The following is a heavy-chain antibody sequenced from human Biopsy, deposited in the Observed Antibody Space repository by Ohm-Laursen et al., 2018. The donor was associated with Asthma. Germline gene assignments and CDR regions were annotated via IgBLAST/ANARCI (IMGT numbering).Heavy chain of an antibody. CDR1: GFTFSDYC. D-gene: IGHD6-19*01. CDR3: ARDSYSSGLYDDFES. J-gene: IGHJ4*02. CDR2: INGKSNSI. Sequence: SLRLSCAASGFTFSDYCMSWIRQAPGKGLEWISYINGKSNSIEYADSVKGRFTISRDNAKNSLYLQMNSLRAEDTAVYYCARDSYSSGLYDDFESWGQGTLVTVSS. V-gene: IGHV3-11*01.